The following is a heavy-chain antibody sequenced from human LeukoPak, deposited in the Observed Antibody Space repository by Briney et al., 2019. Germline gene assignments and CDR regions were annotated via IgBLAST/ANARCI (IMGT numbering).Heavy chain of an antibody. Sequence: ASVTVSFTASGYTFTSYAMHWVRQAPGQRLEWMGWINAGNGNTKYSQKFQGRVTITRDTSASTAYMELSSLRSEDTAVYYCARGRYCSSTSCYEEGWFDPWGQGTLVTVSS. J-gene: IGHJ5*02. CDR2: INAGNGNT. V-gene: IGHV1-3*01. CDR3: ARGRYCSSTSCYEEGWFDP. CDR1: GYTFTSYA. D-gene: IGHD2-2*01.